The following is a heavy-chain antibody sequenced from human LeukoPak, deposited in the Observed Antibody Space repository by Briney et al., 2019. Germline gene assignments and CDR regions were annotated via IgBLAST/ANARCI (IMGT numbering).Heavy chain of an antibody. V-gene: IGHV1-69*05. CDR3: ARTKSTVTYYFDY. CDR2: IIPIFGTA. D-gene: IGHD4-17*01. J-gene: IGHJ4*02. Sequence: ASVKVSCKASGGAFSSYAISWVRQAPGQGLECMGGIIPIFGTANYAQKFQGRVTITTDESTSTAYMELSSLRSEDTAVYYCARTKSTVTYYFDYWGQGTLVTVSS. CDR1: GGAFSSYA.